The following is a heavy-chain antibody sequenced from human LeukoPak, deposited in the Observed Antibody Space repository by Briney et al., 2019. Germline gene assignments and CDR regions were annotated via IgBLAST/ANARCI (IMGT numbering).Heavy chain of an antibody. V-gene: IGHV1-24*01. CDR3: ATRSRLPSAVGARHYGMDV. CDR1: GYTLIELS. Sequence: ASVKVSCKVSGYTLIELSMHWVRQAPGKGLEWMGGFDPEDGETIYAQKFQGRVTMTEDTSTDTAYMELSSLRSEDTAVYYCATRSRLPSAVGARHYGMDVWDQGTTVTVSS. CDR2: FDPEDGET. J-gene: IGHJ6*02. D-gene: IGHD1-26*01.